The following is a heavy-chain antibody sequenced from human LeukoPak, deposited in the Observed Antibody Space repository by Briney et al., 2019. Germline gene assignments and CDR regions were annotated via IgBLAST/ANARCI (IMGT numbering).Heavy chain of an antibody. CDR1: GFTFSTYW. V-gene: IGHV3-74*01. CDR2: IHPDWSVT. J-gene: IGHJ4*02. D-gene: IGHD5-18*01. Sequence: PGGSLRLSCAASGFTFSTYWMHWVRLPPGKGLVWVSRIHPDWSVTTYGDSVKGRFTISRDNSKNTLYLQMNSLRVEDTAVYYCARARRGYSYVIDYWGQGSLVTVSS. CDR3: ARARRGYSYVIDY.